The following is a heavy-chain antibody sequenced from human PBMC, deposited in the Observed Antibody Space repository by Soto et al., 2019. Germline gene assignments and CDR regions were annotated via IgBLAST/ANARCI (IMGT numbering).Heavy chain of an antibody. Sequence: QVQLVQSGAEVKKPGASVKVSCKASGYPVTSYGISWVRQAPGQGLEWMGWINTYNCNTNYAQKLQGRVTMTTDTSTSTAYMELRSLRSDDTAVYYCARDPVGPAWFDPWGQGTLVTVSS. V-gene: IGHV1-18*01. D-gene: IGHD1-26*01. CDR2: INTYNCNT. J-gene: IGHJ5*02. CDR1: GYPVTSYG. CDR3: ARDPVGPAWFDP.